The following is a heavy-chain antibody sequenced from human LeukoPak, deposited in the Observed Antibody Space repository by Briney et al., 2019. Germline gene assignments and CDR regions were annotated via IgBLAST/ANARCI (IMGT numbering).Heavy chain of an antibody. V-gene: IGHV3-21*01. CDR2: ISSSSSYI. J-gene: IGHJ3*02. Sequence: GGSLRLSCAASGFTFSSYSMNWVRQAPGKGLEWVSSISSSSSYIYYADSVKGRFTISRDNAKNSLYLQMNSLRAEDTAVYYCARDYYDFWSGYSNQGAFDIWGQGTMVTVSS. CDR3: ARDYYDFWSGYSNQGAFDI. D-gene: IGHD3-3*01. CDR1: GFTFSSYS.